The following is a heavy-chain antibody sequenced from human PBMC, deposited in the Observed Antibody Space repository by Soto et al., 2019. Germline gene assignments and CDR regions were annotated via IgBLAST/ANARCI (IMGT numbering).Heavy chain of an antibody. CDR2: ISYDGSNK. Sequence: PGGSLRLSCAASGFTFSSYGMHWVRQAPGKGLEWVAVISYDGSNKYYADSVKGRFTISRDNSKNTLYLQMNSLRAEDTAVYYCAKEWDDVSRDAFDIWGQGTMVTVSS. CDR1: GFTFSSYG. CDR3: AKEWDDVSRDAFDI. J-gene: IGHJ3*02. D-gene: IGHD1-26*01. V-gene: IGHV3-30*18.